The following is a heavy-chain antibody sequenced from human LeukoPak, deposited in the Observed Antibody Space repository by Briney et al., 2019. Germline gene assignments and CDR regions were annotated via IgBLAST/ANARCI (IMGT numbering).Heavy chain of an antibody. CDR2: ISSSSSYI. V-gene: IGHV3-21*01. CDR1: GFTFSSYS. Sequence: GGSLRLSCAASGFTFSSYSMNWVRQAPGKGLEWVSSISSSSSYIYYADSVKGRFTISRDNAKNSLYLQMNSLRAKDTAVYYCATLDSSGYHYFDYWGQGTLVTVSS. J-gene: IGHJ4*02. CDR3: ATLDSSGYHYFDY. D-gene: IGHD3-22*01.